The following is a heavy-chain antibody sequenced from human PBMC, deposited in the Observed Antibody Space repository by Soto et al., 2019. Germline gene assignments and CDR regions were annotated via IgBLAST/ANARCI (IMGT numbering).Heavy chain of an antibody. Sequence: ASVKVSCKASGYTFTSYAMHWVRQAPGQRLEWMGWINAGNGNTRYAQKFQGRVTMTRDTSTSTVYMELSSLRSEDTAVYYCARVGILTGYPYYYGMDVWGQRTTVTVSS. J-gene: IGHJ6*02. CDR2: INAGNGNT. D-gene: IGHD3-9*01. CDR1: GYTFTSYA. V-gene: IGHV1-3*01. CDR3: ARVGILTGYPYYYGMDV.